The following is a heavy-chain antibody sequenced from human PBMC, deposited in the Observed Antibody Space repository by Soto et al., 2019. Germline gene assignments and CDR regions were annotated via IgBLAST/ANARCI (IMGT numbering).Heavy chain of an antibody. Sequence: QVQLVESGGGVVQPGRSLRLSCAASGFTFSSYGMHWVRQAPGKGLEWVAVISYDGSNKYYADSVKGRFTISRDNSKNTLYLQMNSLRAEDTAVYYCANDGVTTDAFDIWGQGTMVTVSS. CDR3: ANDGVTTDAFDI. CDR2: ISYDGSNK. CDR1: GFTFSSYG. D-gene: IGHD4-17*01. V-gene: IGHV3-30*18. J-gene: IGHJ3*02.